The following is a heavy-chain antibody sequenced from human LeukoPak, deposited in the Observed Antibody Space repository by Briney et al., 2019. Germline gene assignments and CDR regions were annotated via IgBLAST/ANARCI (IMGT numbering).Heavy chain of an antibody. D-gene: IGHD1-26*01. CDR2: IRISGGDT. CDR3: AKDGSGTYPDAFDM. Sequence: GGSLRLSCAASGFTFSNFAMTWVRQAPGKGLEWVSGIRISGGDTYYADSVKGRFTISRDNSKNTLYLQMNSLRAEDTAVYYCAKDGSGTYPDAFDMWGQGKMVTVSP. CDR1: GFTFSNFA. V-gene: IGHV3-23*01. J-gene: IGHJ3*02.